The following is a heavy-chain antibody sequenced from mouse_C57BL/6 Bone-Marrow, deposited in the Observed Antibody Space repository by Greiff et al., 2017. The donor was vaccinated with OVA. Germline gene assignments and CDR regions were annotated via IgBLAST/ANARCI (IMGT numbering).Heavy chain of an antibody. J-gene: IGHJ1*03. D-gene: IGHD1-1*01. V-gene: IGHV1-52*01. Sequence: QVQLQQSGAELVRPGSSVKLSCKASGYTFTSYWMHWVKQRPIQGLEWIGNIDPSDSETHYNQKFKDKATLTVDKSSSTAYMQISSLTAEDSAVYDCAAITTVPLNVWGTGTTVTVSS. CDR3: AAITTVPLNV. CDR1: GYTFTSYW. CDR2: IDPSDSET.